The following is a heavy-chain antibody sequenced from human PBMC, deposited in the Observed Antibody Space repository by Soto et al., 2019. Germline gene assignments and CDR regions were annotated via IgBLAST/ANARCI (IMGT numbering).Heavy chain of an antibody. CDR1: GYTFTGYY. Sequence: QVQLVQSGAEVKKPGASVKVSCKASGYTFTGYYMHWVRQAPGQGLEWMGWINPNSGGTNYAQKFKGWVTMTRDTSISTAYMELSRLRADDTAVYYCARDRYCISTSCYDDNWFDPWGQGTLVTVSS. CDR3: ARDRYCISTSCYDDNWFDP. V-gene: IGHV1-2*04. J-gene: IGHJ5*02. CDR2: INPNSGGT. D-gene: IGHD2-2*01.